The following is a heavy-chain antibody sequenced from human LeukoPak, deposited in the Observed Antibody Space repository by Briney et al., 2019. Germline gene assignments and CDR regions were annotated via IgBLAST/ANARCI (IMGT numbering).Heavy chain of an antibody. J-gene: IGHJ4*02. CDR3: ARQRFSYGSGSPYDF. CDR1: GGSISSYY. CDR2: IYYSGST. D-gene: IGHD5-18*01. Sequence: SETLSLTCTVSGGSISSYYWSWIRQPPGKGQEWIGYIYYSGSTNYNPSLKSRVTISVDTSKSHFSLKLSSVTAADTAVYYCARQRFSYGSGSPYDFWGQGTLVTVSS. V-gene: IGHV4-59*01.